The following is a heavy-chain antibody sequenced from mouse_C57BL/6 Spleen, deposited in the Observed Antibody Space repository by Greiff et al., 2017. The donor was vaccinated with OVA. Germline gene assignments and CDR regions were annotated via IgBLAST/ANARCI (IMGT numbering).Heavy chain of an antibody. Sequence: EVQVVESGGGLVQPGGSMKLSCAASGFTFSDAWMDWVRQSPEKGLEWVAEIRNKANNNATYYAVSVKGRFTISRDDYKRSVYRQLNSLRTEETCIYFCTGIYAGYLFAYWGQGTLVTVSA. CDR1: GFTFSDAW. V-gene: IGHV6-6*01. CDR2: IRNKANNNAT. CDR3: TGIYAGYLFAY. J-gene: IGHJ3*01. D-gene: IGHD2-3*01.